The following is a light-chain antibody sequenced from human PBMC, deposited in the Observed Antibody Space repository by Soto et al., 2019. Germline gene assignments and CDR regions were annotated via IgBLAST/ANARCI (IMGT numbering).Light chain of an antibody. Sequence: DIQMTQSPSSLSASVGARVTITSRASQSISSYLNWYQQKPGKAPKLLIYAASSLQSGVPSRFSGSGAGTDFTLTTSSLQPEDFATYYCQQSYSTPQVTFGQGTRLEIK. CDR1: QSISSY. CDR2: AAS. V-gene: IGKV1-39*01. CDR3: QQSYSTPQVT. J-gene: IGKJ5*01.